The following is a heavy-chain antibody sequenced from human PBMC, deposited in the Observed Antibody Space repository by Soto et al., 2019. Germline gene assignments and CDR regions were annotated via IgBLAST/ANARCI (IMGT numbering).Heavy chain of an antibody. CDR3: ARDRSIRYFDWSQNWFDP. CDR2: ISAYNGNT. D-gene: IGHD3-9*01. Sequence: ASVKVSCKASGYTFTSYGISWVRQAPGQGLEWMGWISAYNGNTNYAQKLQGRVTMTTDTSTSTAYMELRSLRSDDTAVYYCARDRSIRYFDWSQNWFDPWGQGTLVTVSS. CDR1: GYTFTSYG. J-gene: IGHJ5*02. V-gene: IGHV1-18*01.